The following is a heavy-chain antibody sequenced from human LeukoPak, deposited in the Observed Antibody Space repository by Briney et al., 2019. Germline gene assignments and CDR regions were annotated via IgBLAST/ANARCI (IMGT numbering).Heavy chain of an antibody. CDR2: IYTSGST. J-gene: IGHJ6*03. CDR3: ARAGGIAAAQGPYYYYMDV. CDR1: GGSISSYY. Sequence: SETLSLTCTVSGGSISSYYWSWIRQPAGKGLEWVGRIYTSGSTNYNPSLKSRVTMSVDTSKNQFSLKLSSVTAADTAVYYCARAGGIAAAQGPYYYYMDVWGKGTTVTVSS. D-gene: IGHD6-13*01. V-gene: IGHV4-4*07.